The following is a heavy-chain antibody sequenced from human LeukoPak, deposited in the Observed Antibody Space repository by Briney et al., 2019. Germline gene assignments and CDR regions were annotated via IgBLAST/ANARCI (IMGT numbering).Heavy chain of an antibody. CDR2: FDPEDGET. V-gene: IGHV1-24*01. Sequence: ASVKVSCKAPGGTFSSYAISWVRQAPGKGLEWMGGFDPEDGETIYAQKFQGRVTMTEDTSTDTAYMELSSLRSEDTAVYYCATPWVVVPAANYGMDVWGQGTTVTVSS. CDR1: GGTFSSYA. J-gene: IGHJ6*02. CDR3: ATPWVVVPAANYGMDV. D-gene: IGHD2-2*01.